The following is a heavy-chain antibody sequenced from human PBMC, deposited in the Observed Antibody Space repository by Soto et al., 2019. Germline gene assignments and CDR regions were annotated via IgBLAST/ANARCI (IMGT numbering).Heavy chain of an antibody. CDR1: GGSISSYY. CDR2: FFYSGST. D-gene: IGHD2-8*02. V-gene: IGHV4-59*12. J-gene: IGHJ4*02. Sequence: PSETLSLTCTVSGGSISSYYWSWIRQPPGKGLEWIGDFFYSGSTNYNPSLKSRVTISVDTSKNQFSLKLNSVTAADTAVYYCARDIITGLFDYWGQGTLVTVSS. CDR3: ARDIITGLFDY.